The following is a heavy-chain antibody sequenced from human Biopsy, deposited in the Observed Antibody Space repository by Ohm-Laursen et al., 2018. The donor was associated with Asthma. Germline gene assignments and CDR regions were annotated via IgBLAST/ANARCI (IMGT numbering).Heavy chain of an antibody. CDR2: ISYSGST. D-gene: IGHD2-15*01. CDR3: ARVPTTLRYFDL. J-gene: IGHJ2*01. Sequence: SETLSLTCAVSGGSVSSCSYYWSWIRQPPGKGLAWVSYISYSGSTDYNPSRKSRLTISMDTSKNQFALKLSSVTAADTAVYYCARVPTTLRYFDLWGRGTLVTVSS. CDR1: GGSVSSCSYY. V-gene: IGHV4-61*01.